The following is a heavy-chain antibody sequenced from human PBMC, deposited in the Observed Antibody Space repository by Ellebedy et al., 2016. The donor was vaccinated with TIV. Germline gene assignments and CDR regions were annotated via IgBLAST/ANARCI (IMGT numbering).Heavy chain of an antibody. CDR1: GFTFSNYW. D-gene: IGHD1-26*01. CDR3: ARDKIEGPTHYDY. V-gene: IGHV3-7*01. Sequence: GGSLRLSCAASGFTFSNYWMSWVRQAPGKGLEWVANIKQDGSERYYVDSVKGRFTISRNNAKNSLYLQMNSLTDEDTAVYYCARDKIEGPTHYDYWGQGILVTVS. CDR2: IKQDGSER. J-gene: IGHJ4*02.